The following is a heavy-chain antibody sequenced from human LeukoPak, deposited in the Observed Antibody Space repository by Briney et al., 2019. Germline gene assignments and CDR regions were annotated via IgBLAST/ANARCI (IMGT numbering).Heavy chain of an antibody. Sequence: SQTLSLTCAISGDSVSSNSAAWNWIRQSPSRGLEWLGRTYYRSKWYNDYAVSVKSRITINPDTSKNQFSLQLNSVTPEDTAVYYCARERSRMVQGVIPYYFDYWGQGTLVTVSS. V-gene: IGHV6-1*01. CDR1: GDSVSSNSAA. J-gene: IGHJ4*02. CDR2: TYYRSKWYN. CDR3: ARERSRMVQGVIPYYFDY. D-gene: IGHD3-10*01.